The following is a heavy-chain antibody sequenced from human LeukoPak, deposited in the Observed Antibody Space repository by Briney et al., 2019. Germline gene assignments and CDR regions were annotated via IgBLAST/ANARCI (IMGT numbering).Heavy chain of an antibody. D-gene: IGHD6-13*01. CDR2: ISNDGSNK. Sequence: GKSLRLSCAASGFTFSSYGMHWVRQAPGKGLEWVAVISNDGSNKYYADSVKGRFTISRDNSKNTLYMQMNSLRVEDTAVYYCAKDQAGSSWFLDYWGQGTRVTVSS. CDR3: AKDQAGSSWFLDY. J-gene: IGHJ4*02. CDR1: GFTFSSYG. V-gene: IGHV3-30*18.